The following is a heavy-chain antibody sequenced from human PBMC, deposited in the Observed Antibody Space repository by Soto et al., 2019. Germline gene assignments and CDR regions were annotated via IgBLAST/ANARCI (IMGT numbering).Heavy chain of an antibody. Sequence: PSETLSLTCAVYGGSISSYYWSWIRQPPGKGLEWIGYIYYSGSTNYNPSLKSRVTISVDTSKNQFSLKLSSVTAADTAVYYCARAVNRNYYYMDVWGKGTTVTVSS. V-gene: IGHV4-59*01. CDR1: GGSISSYY. CDR2: IYYSGST. D-gene: IGHD3-9*01. CDR3: ARAVNRNYYYMDV. J-gene: IGHJ6*03.